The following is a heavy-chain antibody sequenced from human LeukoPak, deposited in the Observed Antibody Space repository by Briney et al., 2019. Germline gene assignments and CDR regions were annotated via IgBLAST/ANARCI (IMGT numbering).Heavy chain of an antibody. Sequence: SETLSLTCSVSGDTIIGYYWGWIRQPPGKGLEWIGNIYYTGNTYYNSSLKSRVTISLDTSKNQFSLKVISMTAADTAAYYCTKSDGYGLIRICGRGTMVTVSS. CDR3: TKSDGYGLIRI. CDR1: GDTIIGYY. D-gene: IGHD3-10*01. CDR2: IYYTGNT. V-gene: IGHV4-39*07. J-gene: IGHJ3*02.